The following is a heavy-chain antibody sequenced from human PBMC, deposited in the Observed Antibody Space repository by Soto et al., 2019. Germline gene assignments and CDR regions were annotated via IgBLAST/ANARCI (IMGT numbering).Heavy chain of an antibody. J-gene: IGHJ4*02. V-gene: IGHV3-23*01. Sequence: EVQLLESGGGLVQPGGSLRLSCAASGFTFVNYAMNWVRQAPGKGLEWVATLSGSGTSTYYADSVKGRFTISRDNSRNTLYLQMNSLRAEYTAGYYCAKGTSNGGWFNPFDYWGQGTLVTVSS. CDR3: AKGTSNGGWFNPFDY. CDR2: LSGSGTST. CDR1: GFTFVNYA. D-gene: IGHD6-19*01.